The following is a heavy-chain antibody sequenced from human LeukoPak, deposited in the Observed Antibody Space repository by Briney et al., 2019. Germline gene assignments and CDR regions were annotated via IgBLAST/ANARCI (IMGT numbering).Heavy chain of an antibody. J-gene: IGHJ4*02. CDR2: ISSSGSTI. Sequence: PGRSLRLSCAASGFTFSDYYMSWIRQAPGKGLEWVSYISSSGSTIYYADSVKGRFTISRDNAKNSLYLQMNSMRAEDTAVYYCAREGEVGATKPDYWGQGTLVTVSS. D-gene: IGHD1-26*01. CDR3: AREGEVGATKPDY. V-gene: IGHV3-11*01. CDR1: GFTFSDYY.